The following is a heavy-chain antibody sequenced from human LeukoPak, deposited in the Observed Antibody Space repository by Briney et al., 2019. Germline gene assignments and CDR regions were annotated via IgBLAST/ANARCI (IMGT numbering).Heavy chain of an antibody. V-gene: IGHV1-18*01. CDR1: GYTFTHHG. CDR3: ARDPSNTSGWYQYFDA. CDR2: ISCYNGDT. Sequence: ASVRVSCKASGYTFTHHGIAWVRQAPGQGLEWMGWISCYNGDTIYAQKFQGRVTLTTERSTSTVYMELRSLTSDDTAVYYCARDPSNTSGWYQYFDAWGRGTLVSVSS. J-gene: IGHJ2*01. D-gene: IGHD6-19*01.